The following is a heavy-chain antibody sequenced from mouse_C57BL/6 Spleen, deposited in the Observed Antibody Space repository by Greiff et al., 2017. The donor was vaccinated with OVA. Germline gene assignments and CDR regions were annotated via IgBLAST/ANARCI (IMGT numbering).Heavy chain of an antibody. D-gene: IGHD1-1*01. CDR3: ARRDTTVGDAMDY. CDR2: IDPSDSYT. CDR1: GYTFTSYW. Sequence: QVQLQQPGAELVRPGTSVKLSCKASGYTFTSYWMHWVKQRPGQGLEWIGVIDPSDSYTNYNQKFKGKATLTVDTSSSTAYMQLSSLTSEDSAVDYCARRDTTVGDAMDYWGQGTSVTVSS. J-gene: IGHJ4*01. V-gene: IGHV1-59*01.